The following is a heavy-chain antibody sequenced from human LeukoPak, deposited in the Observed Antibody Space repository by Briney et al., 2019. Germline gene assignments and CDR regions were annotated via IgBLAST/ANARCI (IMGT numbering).Heavy chain of an antibody. D-gene: IGHD3-22*01. CDR1: GYTFTGYY. CDR2: INPNSGGT. J-gene: IGHJ4*02. Sequence: GASVKVSCKASGYTFTGYYMHWVRQAPGQGLEWMGWINPNSGGTNYAQKFQGRVTMTRDTSISTAYMELSRLRSDDTAMYYCARQTGSGYYFDYWGQGTLVTVSS. CDR3: ARQTGSGYYFDY. V-gene: IGHV1-2*02.